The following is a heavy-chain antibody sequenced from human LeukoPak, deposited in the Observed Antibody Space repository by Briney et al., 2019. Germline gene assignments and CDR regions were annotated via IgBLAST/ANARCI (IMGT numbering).Heavy chain of an antibody. CDR1: GGSFSGYY. J-gene: IGHJ3*02. V-gene: IGHV4-34*01. CDR3: ARGRSHTYYYDSSGYYYI. CDR2: INHSGST. D-gene: IGHD3-22*01. Sequence: SETLSLTCAVYGGSFSGYYWSWIRQPPGKGLEWIGEINHSGSTNYNPSLKSRVTISVDTSKNQFSLKLSFVTAADTAVYYCARGRSHTYYYDSSGYYYIWGQGTMVTVSS.